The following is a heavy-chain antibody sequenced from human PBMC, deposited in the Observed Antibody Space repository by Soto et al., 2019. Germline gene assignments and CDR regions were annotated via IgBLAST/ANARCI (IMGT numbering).Heavy chain of an antibody. CDR2: IWYDGSNK. V-gene: IGHV3-33*01. Sequence: QVQLVESGGGVVQPGRSLRLSCAASGFTFSSYGMHWVRQAPGKGLEWVAVIWYDGSNKYYADSVKGRFTISRDNSKNKLYLQMTSLRAEDTAVYYCAREGTYCSGGSCYPHFDYWGQGTLVTVSS. CDR1: GFTFSSYG. CDR3: AREGTYCSGGSCYPHFDY. D-gene: IGHD2-15*01. J-gene: IGHJ4*02.